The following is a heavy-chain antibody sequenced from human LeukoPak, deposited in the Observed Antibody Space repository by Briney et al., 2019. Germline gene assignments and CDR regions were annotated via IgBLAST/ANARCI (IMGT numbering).Heavy chain of an antibody. CDR3: ARDARYCSSTSCFTAYYYGMDV. CDR1: GFTCSSYS. J-gene: IGHJ6*02. V-gene: IGHV3-21*01. CDR2: ISSSSSYI. Sequence: GGSLRLSCAASGFTCSSYSMNWVRQAPGKGLVWVSSISSSSSYIYYADSVKGRFTISRDNAKNSLYLQMNSLRAEDTAVYYCARDARYCSSTSCFTAYYYGMDVWGQGTTVTVSS. D-gene: IGHD2-2*02.